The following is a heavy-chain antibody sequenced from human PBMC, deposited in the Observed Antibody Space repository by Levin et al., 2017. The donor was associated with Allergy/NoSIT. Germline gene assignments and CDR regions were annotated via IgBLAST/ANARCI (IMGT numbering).Heavy chain of an antibody. D-gene: IGHD2-15*01. Sequence: SQTLSLTCTVSGGSVSATCCYWGWIRQSPGRGMEWIGNLYYTGTTYYNPSLTSRVTISVDTSKNQFSLKLNSVTAADTAVYYCARRERGYCSGSGCRDQKFQHWGQGTLVVVSS. CDR3: ARRERGYCSGSGCRDQKFQH. CDR1: GGSVSATCCY. V-gene: IGHV4-39*01. CDR2: LYYTGTT. J-gene: IGHJ1*01.